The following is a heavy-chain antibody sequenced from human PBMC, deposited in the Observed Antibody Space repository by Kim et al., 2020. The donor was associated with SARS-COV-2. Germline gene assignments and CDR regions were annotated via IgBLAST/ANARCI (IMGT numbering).Heavy chain of an antibody. D-gene: IGHD1-26*01. CDR3: ATVGATNAFDI. J-gene: IGHJ3*02. CDR2: INPSGGST. V-gene: IGHV1-46*01. CDR1: GYTFTSYY. Sequence: ASVKVSCKASGYTFTSYYMHWVRQAPGQGLEWMGIINPSGGSTSYAQKFQGRVTMTRDTSTSTVYMELSSLRSEDTAVYYCATVGATNAFDIWGQGTMVTVSS.